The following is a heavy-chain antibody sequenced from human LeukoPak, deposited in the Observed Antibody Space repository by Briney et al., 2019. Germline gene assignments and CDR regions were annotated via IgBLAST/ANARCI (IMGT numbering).Heavy chain of an antibody. V-gene: IGHV4-34*01. CDR1: GGSFSGYY. CDR2: INHSGRT. J-gene: IGHJ4*02. CDR3: ARVALDYGDYVGSIDY. Sequence: SEALSLTCAVYGGSFSGYYWSWIRQPPGKGLEWIGEINHSGRTTYNPSLKSRVTISVDTSKNQFSLKLSSVTAADTAVYYCARVALDYGDYVGSIDYWGQGTLVTVSS. D-gene: IGHD4-17*01.